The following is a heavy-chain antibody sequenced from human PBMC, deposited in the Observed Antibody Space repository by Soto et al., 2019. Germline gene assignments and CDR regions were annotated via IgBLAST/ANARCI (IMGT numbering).Heavy chain of an antibody. CDR3: AKEHSYDYKWGSYQNPPDALEI. J-gene: IGHJ3*02. CDR2: ISGSGGST. Sequence: GGSLRLSCAASGFTFSSDAMSWVRQAPGKGLEWVSAISGSGGSTYYADSVKGRFTISRDNSKNTLYLQMNSLRAEDTAVYYCAKEHSYDYKWGSYQNPPDALEIWGQGTMGTVSS. D-gene: IGHD3-16*01. CDR1: GFTFSSDA. V-gene: IGHV3-23*01.